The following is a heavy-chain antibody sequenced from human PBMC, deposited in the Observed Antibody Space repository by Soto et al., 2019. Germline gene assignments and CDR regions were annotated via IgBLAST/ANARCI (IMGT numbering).Heavy chain of an antibody. CDR2: INHSGST. CDR3: ARQAYYDFWSGYYTWENYYYYGMDV. CDR1: GGSFSGYY. Sequence: SETLSLTCAVYGGSFSGYYWSWIRQPPGKGLEWIGEINHSGSTNYNPSLKSRVTISVDTSKNQFSLKLSSVTAADTAVYYCARQAYYDFWSGYYTWENYYYYGMDVWGQGTTVTVSS. D-gene: IGHD3-3*01. V-gene: IGHV4-34*01. J-gene: IGHJ6*02.